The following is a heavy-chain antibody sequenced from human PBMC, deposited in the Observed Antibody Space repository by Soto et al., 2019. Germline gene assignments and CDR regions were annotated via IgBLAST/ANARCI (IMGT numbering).Heavy chain of an antibody. J-gene: IGHJ4*02. D-gene: IGHD4-17*01. CDR1: GFTFSSYD. CDR2: IGTAGDT. V-gene: IGHV3-13*04. Sequence: EVQLVESGGGLVQPGGSLRLSCAASGFTFSSYDMHWVRQVTGKGLEWVSTIGTAGDTYYPDSVRGRFTISRENAKNSLYIQMNSLRAGDTAVYYCARVAYGDYAFDSWGQGTLGTVSS. CDR3: ARVAYGDYAFDS.